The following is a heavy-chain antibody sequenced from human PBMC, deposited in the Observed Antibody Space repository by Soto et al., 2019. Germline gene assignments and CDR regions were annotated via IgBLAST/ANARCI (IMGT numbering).Heavy chain of an antibody. D-gene: IGHD2-15*01. CDR2: IIPILGIA. CDR3: ARDEKYCSGGSCYGISVYFQH. Sequence: ASVKVSCKASGGTFSSYTISWVRQAPGQGLEWMGRIIPILGIANYAQKFQGRVTITADKSTSTAYMELSSLRSEDTAVYYCARDEKYCSGGSCYGISVYFQHWGQGTLVTVSS. CDR1: GGTFSSYT. J-gene: IGHJ1*01. V-gene: IGHV1-69*04.